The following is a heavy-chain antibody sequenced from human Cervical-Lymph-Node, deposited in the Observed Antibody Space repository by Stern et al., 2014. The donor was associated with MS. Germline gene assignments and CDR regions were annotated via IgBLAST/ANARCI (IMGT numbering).Heavy chain of an antibody. CDR2: ISYDVSNA. CDR3: AKDRGMIVVVTYSLDS. CDR1: GFSFSSYG. J-gene: IGHJ4*02. V-gene: IGHV3-30*18. Sequence: QVQLVESGGIVVQPGRSLRLSCVASGFSFSSYGMHWVRQAPGKGLEWVAGISYDVSNAYYADSVKRRFTISRDNSKNTLYLQLNSLRAEDTAVYFCAKDRGMIVVVTYSLDSWGQGTLVTVSS. D-gene: IGHD3-22*01.